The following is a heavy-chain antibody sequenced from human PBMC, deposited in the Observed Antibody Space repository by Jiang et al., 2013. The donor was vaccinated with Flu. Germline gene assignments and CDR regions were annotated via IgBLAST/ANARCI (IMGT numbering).Heavy chain of an antibody. J-gene: IGHJ4*02. CDR3: ATPAAYCGGDCYFSFDY. CDR1: GGTFSSYA. V-gene: IGHV1-69*04. D-gene: IGHD2-21*02. Sequence: GAEVKKPGSSVKVSCKASGGTFSSYAISWVRQAPGQGLEWMGRIIPILGIANYAQKFQGRVTITADKSTSTAYMELSSLRSEDTAVYYCATPAAYCGGDCYFSFDYWGQGTLVTVSS. CDR2: IIPILGIA.